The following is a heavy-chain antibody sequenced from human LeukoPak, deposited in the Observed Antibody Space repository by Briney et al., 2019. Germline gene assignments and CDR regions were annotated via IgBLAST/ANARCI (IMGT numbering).Heavy chain of an antibody. D-gene: IGHD4-23*01. Sequence: SETLSLTCAVHGGSFSGYYWSWIRQPPGKGLEWIGEINHSGSTNYNPSLKSRVTISVDTSKNQFSLKLSSVTAADTAVYYCATQSQTVVDYWGQGTLVTVSS. CDR3: ATQSQTVVDY. CDR1: GGSFSGYY. CDR2: INHSGST. V-gene: IGHV4-34*01. J-gene: IGHJ4*02.